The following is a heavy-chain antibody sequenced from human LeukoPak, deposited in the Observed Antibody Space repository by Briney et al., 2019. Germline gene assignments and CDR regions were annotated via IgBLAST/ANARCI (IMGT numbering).Heavy chain of an antibody. CDR3: ARRGSGYSYGSGFSYYYMDV. D-gene: IGHD5-18*01. J-gene: IGHJ6*03. V-gene: IGHV1-18*01. CDR1: GYTFSTFG. Sequence: ASVKVSCKASGYTFSTFGITWVRQAPGQGLEWMGWISGRKGNTNYAQNLQDRVTMTTDTSTTTAYMELRGLRSDDTVVYYCARRGSGYSYGSGFSYYYMDVWGEGTTVTVS. CDR2: ISGRKGNT.